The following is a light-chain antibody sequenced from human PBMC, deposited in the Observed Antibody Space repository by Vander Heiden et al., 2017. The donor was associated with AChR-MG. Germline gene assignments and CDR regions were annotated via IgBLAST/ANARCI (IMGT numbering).Light chain of an antibody. J-gene: IGKJ4*01. V-gene: IGKV1-39*01. CDR1: QSINSY. CDR2: AAS. Sequence: DIQITQTPSSLSASVGDRVTITCRASQSINSYFNWYQQKPAKAPQLLIYAASSLRSGVPSRFSGSGSGTAFTLTISSLQPEDFATYYCQQTDSIPLTFGGGTKVEIK. CDR3: QQTDSIPLT.